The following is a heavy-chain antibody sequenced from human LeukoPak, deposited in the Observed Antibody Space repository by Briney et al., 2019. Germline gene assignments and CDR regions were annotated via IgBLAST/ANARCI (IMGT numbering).Heavy chain of an antibody. D-gene: IGHD3-10*01. Sequence: SQTLSLTCAVSGGSISSGTHYWNWIRQHPGQGLEWIGHIYNTGSAYYNPSLMSRVSISIDTSENQFSLKLSSVTAADTAVYYCARGRGYYYGSGSYYNVFDYWGQGTLVTVSS. CDR3: ARGRGYYYGSGSYYNVFDY. J-gene: IGHJ4*02. CDR2: IYNTGSA. CDR1: GGSISSGTHY. V-gene: IGHV4-31*11.